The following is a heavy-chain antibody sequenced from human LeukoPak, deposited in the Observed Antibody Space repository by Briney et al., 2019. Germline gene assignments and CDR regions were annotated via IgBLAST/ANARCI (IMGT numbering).Heavy chain of an antibody. CDR3: ARAVDIVATTPFDL. J-gene: IGHJ3*01. V-gene: IGHV3-66*01. CDR2: LYTGGTT. D-gene: IGHD5-12*01. Sequence: PGGSLRLSCAASGFTVSSNYMTWVRQAPGKGLEWVSVLYTGGTTYYADSVKGRFTISRDSSKNTVYLDMKSLRAEDTAVYYCARAVDIVATTPFDLWGQGTMVTVSS. CDR1: GFTVSSNY.